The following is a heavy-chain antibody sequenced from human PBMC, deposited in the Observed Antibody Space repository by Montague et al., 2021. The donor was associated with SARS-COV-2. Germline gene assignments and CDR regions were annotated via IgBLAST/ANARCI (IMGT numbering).Heavy chain of an antibody. CDR1: GVSISSGSYY. Sequence: SETLSLTCSVSGVSISSGSYYWSWVRQPPGKGLEWIGYVHHTGSTNYNPSLKSRVTLSIDTSKNQFSLNLTSVTAADTAVYYCVREKYYFDDGGSKWGQGTLVTV. CDR2: VHHTGST. J-gene: IGHJ4*02. D-gene: IGHD3-22*01. V-gene: IGHV4-61*01. CDR3: VREKYYFDDGGSK.